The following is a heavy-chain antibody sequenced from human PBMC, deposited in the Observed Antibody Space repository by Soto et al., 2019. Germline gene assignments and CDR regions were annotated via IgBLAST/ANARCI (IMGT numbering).Heavy chain of an antibody. J-gene: IGHJ5*02. CDR1: GYTFTSYG. Sequence: ASVKVSCKASGYTFTSYGISWVRQAPGQGLEWMGWISAYNGNTNYAQKLQGRVTMTTDTSTSTAYMELRSLISDDTAVYYCARVPGISIAAAGTPPCASWGQGTLVTGSS. CDR3: ARVPGISIAAAGTPPCAS. V-gene: IGHV1-18*01. D-gene: IGHD6-13*01. CDR2: ISAYNGNT.